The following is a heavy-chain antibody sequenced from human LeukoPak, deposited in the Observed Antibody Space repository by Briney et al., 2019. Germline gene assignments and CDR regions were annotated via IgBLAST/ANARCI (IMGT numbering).Heavy chain of an antibody. J-gene: IGHJ4*02. D-gene: IGHD3-16*01. CDR1: GYTFTSYY. V-gene: IGHV1-46*01. CDR2: INPSGIST. Sequence: ASVKVSCKASGYTFTSYYMHWVRQAPGQGLEWMGIINPSGISTSYAQKFQGRVTMTRDMSTSPVYMELSSLRSEDTAVYYCGRGGGTGGSGDISYWGQGTLVTVSS. CDR3: GRGGGTGGSGDISY.